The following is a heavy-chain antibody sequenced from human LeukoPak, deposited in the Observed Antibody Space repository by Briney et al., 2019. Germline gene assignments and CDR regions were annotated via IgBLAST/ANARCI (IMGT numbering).Heavy chain of an antibody. Sequence: PGGSLRLSCVASGFTFSSYWMHWVRQAPGKGLVWVSRINSDGSSTSYADPVKGRFTISRDNAKNTLYVQMNSLRAEDTAIYYCARASSSGWYVPGDYWGQGTQGTVSS. D-gene: IGHD6-19*01. CDR3: ARASSSGWYVPGDY. J-gene: IGHJ4*02. CDR2: INSDGSST. CDR1: GFTFSSYW. V-gene: IGHV3-74*01.